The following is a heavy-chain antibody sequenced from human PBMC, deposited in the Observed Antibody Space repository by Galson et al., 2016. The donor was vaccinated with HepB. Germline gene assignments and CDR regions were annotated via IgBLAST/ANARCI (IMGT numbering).Heavy chain of an antibody. CDR2: VNPSGGST. V-gene: IGHV1-46*01. Sequence: SVKVSCKASGYAFTNYSMHWVRQAPGQGLEWMGVVNPSGGSTDYAQKFQGRVTMTKDTSTSTIYMELSSLRSEDAAVYYCARQDLSLFYFEYWGQGTLVTVSS. CDR1: GYAFTNYS. D-gene: IGHD3-16*02. CDR3: ARQDLSLFYFEY. J-gene: IGHJ4*02.